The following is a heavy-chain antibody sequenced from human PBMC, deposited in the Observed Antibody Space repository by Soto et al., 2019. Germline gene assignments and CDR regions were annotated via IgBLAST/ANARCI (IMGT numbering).Heavy chain of an antibody. Sequence: PSETLSLTCTVSGGSISIYYWSWIRQPPGKGLEWIGYIYYSGSTNYNPSLKSRVTISVDTSKNQFSLKLSSVTAADTAVYYCARRFSGWYLWFDPWGQGTLVTVSS. CDR3: ARRFSGWYLWFDP. CDR2: IYYSGST. CDR1: GGSISIYY. J-gene: IGHJ5*02. V-gene: IGHV4-59*01. D-gene: IGHD6-19*01.